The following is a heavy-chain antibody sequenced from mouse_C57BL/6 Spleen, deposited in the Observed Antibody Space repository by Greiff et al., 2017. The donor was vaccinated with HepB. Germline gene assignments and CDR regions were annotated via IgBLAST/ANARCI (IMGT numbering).Heavy chain of an antibody. D-gene: IGHD1-2*01. CDR2: ISYDGSN. V-gene: IGHV3-6*01. CDR3: AILRPYYFDY. CDR1: GYSITSGYY. Sequence: ESGPGLVKPSQSLSLTCSVTGYSITSGYYWNWIRQFPGNKLEWMGYISYDGSNNYNPSLKNRISITRDTSKNQFFLKLNSGTTEDAATYYCAILRPYYFDYWGQGTTLTVSS. J-gene: IGHJ2*01.